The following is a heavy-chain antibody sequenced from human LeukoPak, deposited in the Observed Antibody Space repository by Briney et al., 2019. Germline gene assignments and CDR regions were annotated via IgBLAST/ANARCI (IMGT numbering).Heavy chain of an antibody. Sequence: PGGSLRPSCAASGFTFSDYYMSWIRQAPGKGLEWGSDISSSSSYTNYADSVKGRFTISRDNAKNSLYLQMNSLRAEDTAVYYCARARYCSGGSCYRNWFDPWGQGTLVTVSS. D-gene: IGHD2-15*01. CDR2: ISSSSSYT. J-gene: IGHJ5*02. CDR1: GFTFSDYY. V-gene: IGHV3-11*05. CDR3: ARARYCSGGSCYRNWFDP.